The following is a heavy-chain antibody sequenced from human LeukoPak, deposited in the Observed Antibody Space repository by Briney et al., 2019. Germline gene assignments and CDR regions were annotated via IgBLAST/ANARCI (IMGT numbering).Heavy chain of an antibody. CDR2: IWFDGSKE. V-gene: IGHV3-33*01. J-gene: IGHJ4*02. CDR1: GFTFSRFG. D-gene: IGHD3-10*01. Sequence: PGGSLRLSCAASGFTFSRFGMHWVRQAPGKGPEWVAVIWFDGSKEYYADSVKGRFNISRDNSKNTLYLQLDILRAEYTAVYYCARGGENFFDYWGQGTLVTFSS. CDR3: ARGGENFFDY.